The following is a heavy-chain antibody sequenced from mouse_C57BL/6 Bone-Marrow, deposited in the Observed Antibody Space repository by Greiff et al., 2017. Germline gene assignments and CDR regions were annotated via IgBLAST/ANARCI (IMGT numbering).Heavy chain of an antibody. CDR1: GYTFTSYW. J-gene: IGHJ2*01. CDR2: IYPSRGGT. CDR3: ARNDSFDY. V-gene: IGHV1-64*01. Sequence: QVQLQQSGAELVKPGASVKFSCKASGYTFTSYWMHWVKPRPGHGLEWIGLIYPSRGGTNYNEKFKGKATLTADKSSSTAYMQLSSLTSEDSAVYYCARNDSFDYWCQGNTLTVSS.